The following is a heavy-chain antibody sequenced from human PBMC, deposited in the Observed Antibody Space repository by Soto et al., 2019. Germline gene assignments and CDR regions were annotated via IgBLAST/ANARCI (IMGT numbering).Heavy chain of an antibody. D-gene: IGHD3-22*01. CDR2: IYYSGST. CDR1: GGSVSSGSYY. J-gene: IGHJ4*02. V-gene: IGHV4-61*01. CDR3: AREDSSGYSFDY. Sequence: SSETLSLTCTVSGGSVSSGSYYWSWIRQPPGKGLEWIGYIYYSGSTNYNPSLKSRVTISVDTSKNQFSLKLSSVTAADTAVYYCAREDSSGYSFDYWGQGTLVTVSS.